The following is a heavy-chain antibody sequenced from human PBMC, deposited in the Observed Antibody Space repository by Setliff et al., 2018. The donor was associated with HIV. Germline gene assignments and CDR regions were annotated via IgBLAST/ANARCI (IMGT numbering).Heavy chain of an antibody. Sequence: SETLSLTCTVSGGSISSSSYYWGRIRQPPGKGLEWIGSLYYSGSTYYNPSLKSRVTMSVDTSKNQFSLKLSSVTAADTAVYYCARRIAPGWWGGNSGDAFDLWGQGTMVTVSS. CDR1: GGSISSSSYY. D-gene: IGHD2-21*02. CDR2: LYYSGST. CDR3: ARRIAPGWWGGNSGDAFDL. J-gene: IGHJ3*01. V-gene: IGHV4-39*01.